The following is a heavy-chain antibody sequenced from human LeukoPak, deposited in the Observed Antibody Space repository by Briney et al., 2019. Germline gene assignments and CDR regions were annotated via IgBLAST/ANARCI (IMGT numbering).Heavy chain of an antibody. J-gene: IGHJ5*02. CDR2: IRYDGSNK. Sequence: GGSLRLSCAASGFTFSSYGMHWVRQAPGKGLEWVAFIRYDGSNKYYADSVKGRFTISRDNSKNTLYLQMNSLRAEDTAVYYCAKDRIGADTAYACWFDPWGQGTLVTVSS. D-gene: IGHD5-18*01. V-gene: IGHV3-30*02. CDR3: AKDRIGADTAYACWFDP. CDR1: GFTFSSYG.